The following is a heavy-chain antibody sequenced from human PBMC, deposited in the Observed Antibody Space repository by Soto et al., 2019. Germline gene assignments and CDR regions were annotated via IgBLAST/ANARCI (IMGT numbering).Heavy chain of an antibody. CDR3: ARGRSWCSSTSCGLLAYYYYYGMDV. V-gene: IGHV4-34*01. Sequence: SETLSLTCAVYGGTFRGYYWSWILQTPGKGLEWIGEINHSGSTNYNPSLKSRVTISVDTSKNQFSLKLSSVTAADTAVYYCARGRSWCSSTSCGLLAYYYYYGMDVWGQGTTVTVSS. CDR1: GGTFRGYY. J-gene: IGHJ6*02. CDR2: INHSGST. D-gene: IGHD2-2*01.